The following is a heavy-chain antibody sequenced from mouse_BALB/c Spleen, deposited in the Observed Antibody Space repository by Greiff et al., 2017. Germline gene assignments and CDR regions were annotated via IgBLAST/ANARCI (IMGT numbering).Heavy chain of an antibody. CDR1: GFSLTSYG. J-gene: IGHJ3*01. V-gene: IGHV2-9*02. CDR3: ARDVITTEFAY. D-gene: IGHD1-2*01. CDR2: IWAGGST. Sequence: QVQLQQSGPGLVAPSQSLSITCTVSGFSLTSYGVHWVRQPPGKGLEWLGVIWAGGSTNYNSALMSRLSISKDNSKSQVFLKMNSLQTDDTDMYYCARDVITTEFAYWGQGTLVTVSA.